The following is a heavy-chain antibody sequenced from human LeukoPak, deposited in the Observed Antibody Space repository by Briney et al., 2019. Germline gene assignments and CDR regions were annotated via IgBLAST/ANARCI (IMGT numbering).Heavy chain of an antibody. CDR2: ISYDGSNK. CDR1: GFTFSSYG. D-gene: IGHD6-13*01. Sequence: GGSLRLSCAASGFTFSSYGMHWVRQAPGKGLEWVAVISYDGSNKYYADSVKGRFTIARDNSKNTVYLQMNSLRAEDTAVYYCATQIAAAGILDCWGQGTLVTVSS. V-gene: IGHV3-30*03. CDR3: ATQIAAAGILDC. J-gene: IGHJ4*02.